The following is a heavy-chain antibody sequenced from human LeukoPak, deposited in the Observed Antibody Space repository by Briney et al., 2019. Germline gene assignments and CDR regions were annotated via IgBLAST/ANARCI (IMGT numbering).Heavy chain of an antibody. CDR3: ARSYGGNPDY. Sequence: SETLSLTCTVSGDSISTYYWSWIRQPPGKGLEWIGYIYYTGSTNYNPSLKSRVTISVDTSKNQFSLKLGSVTAADTAVYYCARSYGGNPDYWGQGTLVTVSS. V-gene: IGHV4-59*08. J-gene: IGHJ4*02. CDR2: IYYTGST. CDR1: GDSISTYY. D-gene: IGHD4-23*01.